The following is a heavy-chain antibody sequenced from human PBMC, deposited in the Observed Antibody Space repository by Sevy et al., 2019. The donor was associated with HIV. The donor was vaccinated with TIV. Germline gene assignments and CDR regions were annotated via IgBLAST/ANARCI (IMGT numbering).Heavy chain of an antibody. Sequence: SETLSLTCTVSGGSISSYYWSWIRQPPGKGLEWIGYIYYSGSTNYNPSLKSRVTISVDTSKNQFSLKLSSVTAADTAVYYCARDYYDFWRVDSRWFDPWGQGTLVTVSS. CDR2: IYYSGST. CDR3: ARDYYDFWRVDSRWFDP. V-gene: IGHV4-59*01. D-gene: IGHD3-3*01. J-gene: IGHJ5*02. CDR1: GGSISSYY.